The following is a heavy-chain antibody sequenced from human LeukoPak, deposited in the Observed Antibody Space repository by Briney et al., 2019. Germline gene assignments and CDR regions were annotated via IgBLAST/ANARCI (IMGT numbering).Heavy chain of an antibody. CDR1: GFTFSSYW. CDR2: INSDGSST. J-gene: IGHJ4*02. Sequence: GGSLRLSCAASGFTFSSYWMHWVRQAPGKGLVWVSRINSDGSSTSYADSVKGRFTISRDNAKNTLYLQMNSLRAEDTAVYYCARGYYYDSSGIIPDYWGQGTLVTVSS. CDR3: ARGYYYDSSGIIPDY. V-gene: IGHV3-74*01. D-gene: IGHD3-22*01.